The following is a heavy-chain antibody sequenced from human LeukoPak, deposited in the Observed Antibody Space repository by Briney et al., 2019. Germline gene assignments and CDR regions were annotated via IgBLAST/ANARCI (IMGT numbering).Heavy chain of an antibody. V-gene: IGHV1-69*02. CDR3: ARGRDDFWSDYDC. CDR1: GGTFSSYT. CDR2: IIPILGIA. D-gene: IGHD3-3*01. Sequence: SVKVSCKASGGTFSSYTISWVRQAPGQGLEWMGRIIPILGIANYAQKFQGRVTITADKSTSTAYMELSSLRSEDTAVYYCARGRDDFWSDYDCWGQGTLVTVSS. J-gene: IGHJ4*02.